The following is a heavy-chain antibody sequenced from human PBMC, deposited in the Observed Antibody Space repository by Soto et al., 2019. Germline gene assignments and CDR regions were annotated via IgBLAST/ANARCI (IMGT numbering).Heavy chain of an antibody. Sequence: GGSLRLSCATSGFIFRIYDMSWVRQAPGKGLEWVSGISPTGGTTYYADSVKGRFTISRDNSGHTPFLTLKSLRVDDTAIYYCAKLSPDLSTSPRYFDSCGQGALVTVSS. J-gene: IGHJ4*03. CDR3: AKLSPDLSTSPRYFDS. V-gene: IGHV3-23*01. CDR1: GFIFRIYD. D-gene: IGHD3-3*02. CDR2: ISPTGGTT.